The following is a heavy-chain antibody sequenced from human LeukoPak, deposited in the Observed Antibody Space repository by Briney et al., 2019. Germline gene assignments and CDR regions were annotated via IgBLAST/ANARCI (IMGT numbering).Heavy chain of an antibody. CDR2: IIPIFGIA. Sequence: SAVTVSFKASPGTFRSYTISSLPQAPRQGLHFMPRIIPIFGIANYAQKFQGRVTITADKSTSTAYMDLSSLRSEDTAVYYCPTDSSTIFGLVISPGPDYTCFDPWGQGTLVTVSS. CDR3: PTDSSTIFGLVISPGPDYTCFDP. CDR1: PGTFRSYT. V-gene: IGHV1-69*04. J-gene: IGHJ5*02. D-gene: IGHD3-3*01.